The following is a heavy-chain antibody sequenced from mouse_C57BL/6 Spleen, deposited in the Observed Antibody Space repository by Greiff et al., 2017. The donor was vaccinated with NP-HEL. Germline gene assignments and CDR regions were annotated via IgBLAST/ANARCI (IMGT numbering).Heavy chain of an antibody. Sequence: QVQLKESGAELVRPGASVKLSCKASGYTFTDYYINWVKQRPGQGLEWIARIYPGSGNTYYNEKFKGKATLTAEKSSSTAYMQLSSLTSEDSAVYFCARDQLFYAMDYWGQGTSVTVSS. V-gene: IGHV1-76*01. CDR2: IYPGSGNT. D-gene: IGHD4-1*02. CDR3: ARDQLFYAMDY. J-gene: IGHJ4*01. CDR1: GYTFTDYY.